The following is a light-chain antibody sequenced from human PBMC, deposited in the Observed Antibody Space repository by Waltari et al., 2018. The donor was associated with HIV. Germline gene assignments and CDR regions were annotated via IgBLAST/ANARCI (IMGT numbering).Light chain of an antibody. CDR1: QSISDW. V-gene: IGKV1-5*03. Sequence: DIQMTQSPSTLSASVGDRVPITCRASQSISDWVAWFQQKPGKAPKLLIYEASNLQSGVPSRFSGSGSGTEFTLTISSLQPDDFATYYCQQYDTYPWTFGQGTEVEIK. CDR3: QQYDTYPWT. CDR2: EAS. J-gene: IGKJ1*01.